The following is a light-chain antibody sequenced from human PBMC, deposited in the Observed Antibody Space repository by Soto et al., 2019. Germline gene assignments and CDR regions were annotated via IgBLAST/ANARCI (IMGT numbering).Light chain of an antibody. V-gene: IGLV2-14*01. CDR3: SSYTSSSTRV. CDR2: DVS. Sequence: QSVLTNPASVSGSPGQSISISCTGTSIDVGGYNYVSWYQQHPGKAPKLMIYDVSNRPSGVSNRFSGSKSGNTASLTISGLQAEDEADYYCSSYTSSSTRVFGTGTKVTGL. CDR1: SIDVGGYNY. J-gene: IGLJ1*01.